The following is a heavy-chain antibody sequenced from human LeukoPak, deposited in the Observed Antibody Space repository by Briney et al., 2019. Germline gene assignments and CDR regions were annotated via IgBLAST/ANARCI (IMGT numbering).Heavy chain of an antibody. Sequence: ASVKVSCKASGYTFTNYDINWVRQAPGQGLEWMGIINPSGGSTSYTQKFQGRVTMTRDTSTSTVYMELSSLRSEDTAVYYCAREGFPPKISDFWSGLGPYYYYGMDVWGQGTTVTVSS. CDR1: GYTFTNYD. CDR2: INPSGGST. D-gene: IGHD3-3*01. CDR3: AREGFPPKISDFWSGLGPYYYYGMDV. V-gene: IGHV1-46*01. J-gene: IGHJ6*02.